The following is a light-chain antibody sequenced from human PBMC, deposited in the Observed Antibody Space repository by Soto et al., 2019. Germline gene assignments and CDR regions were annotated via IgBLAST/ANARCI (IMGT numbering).Light chain of an antibody. CDR1: QSISSN. CDR3: QHYNNWPLT. J-gene: IGKJ4*01. V-gene: IGKV3-15*01. Sequence: EIVMTQSPATLSVSPGERATLSCRASQSISSNLAWYQQKPGQTPRILIYGTSTRATGIPARFSGSGSGTEFPLTISSLQSEDFAVYYCQHYNNWPLTFGGGTKVEIK. CDR2: GTS.